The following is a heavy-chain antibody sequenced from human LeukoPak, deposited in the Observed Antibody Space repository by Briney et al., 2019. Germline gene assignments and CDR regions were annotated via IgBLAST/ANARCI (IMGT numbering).Heavy chain of an antibody. J-gene: IGHJ6*03. V-gene: IGHV1-8*02. CDR2: MRPGSGNT. Sequence: VASVKVSCKASGGTFRGYAINWVRQAAGQGLEWMGWMRPGSGNTGYAESFQGRITLTRDTSTNAAFMELSSLTSEDTAVYYCARGYYYYYYMDVWGKGTTVTVSS. CDR3: ARGYYYYYYMDV. CDR1: GGTFRGYA.